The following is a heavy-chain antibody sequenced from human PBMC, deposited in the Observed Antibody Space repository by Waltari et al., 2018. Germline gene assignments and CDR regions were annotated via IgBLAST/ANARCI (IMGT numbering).Heavy chain of an antibody. V-gene: IGHV3-7*01. D-gene: IGHD3-9*01. Sequence: EEHVVESGVGLVQPGGSLRLSCVASGLTFRDLWLAWVRQAPGKGLEGVAKIKKDGTGEMDVDSVKGRFTISKDNTKNSVFLQMNSLRAEDTAVYYCARDHWFSLDLWGQGTLVTVSS. CDR1: GLTFRDLW. J-gene: IGHJ4*02. CDR2: IKKDGTGE. CDR3: ARDHWFSLDL.